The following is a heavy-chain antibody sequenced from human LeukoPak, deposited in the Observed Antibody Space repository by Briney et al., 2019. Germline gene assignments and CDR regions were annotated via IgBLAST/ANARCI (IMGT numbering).Heavy chain of an antibody. CDR1: GFTFSSYG. CDR3: ARGERITIFGVVLTTAQNMDV. CDR2: ISGSGGST. D-gene: IGHD3-3*01. Sequence: PGGSLRLSCAASGFTFSSYGMSWVRQAPGKGLEWVSAISGSGGSTYYADSVKGRFTISRDNSKNTLYLQMNSLRSEDMAVYYCARGERITIFGVVLTTAQNMDVWGKGTTVTVSS. J-gene: IGHJ6*03. V-gene: IGHV3-23*01.